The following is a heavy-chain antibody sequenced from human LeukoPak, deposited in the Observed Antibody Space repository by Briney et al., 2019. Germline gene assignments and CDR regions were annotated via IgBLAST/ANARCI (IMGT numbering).Heavy chain of an antibody. V-gene: IGHV4-59*01. J-gene: IGHJ3*02. CDR2: IYYSGST. CDR3: ARGLLGAFDI. Sequence: SETLSLTCTVSGGSISSYYWSWIRQPPGKGLEWIGYIYYSGSTNYNPSLKSRVTVSVDTSKNQFSLKLSSVTAADTAVYYCARGLLGAFDIWGQGTMVTVSS. D-gene: IGHD3-16*01. CDR1: GGSISSYY.